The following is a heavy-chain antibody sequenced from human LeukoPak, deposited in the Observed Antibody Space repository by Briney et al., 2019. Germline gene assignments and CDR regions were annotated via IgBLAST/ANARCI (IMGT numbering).Heavy chain of an antibody. V-gene: IGHV3-30*18. J-gene: IGHJ4*02. Sequence: GRSLRLSCAASGFTFSSYGMHWVRQAPGKGLEWVAVISYDGSNKYYADSVKGRFTISRDNSKNTLYLQMNSLRAEDTAVYYCAKDLYDIVVVPAALNFDYWGQGTLVTVSS. CDR2: ISYDGSNK. CDR3: AKDLYDIVVVPAALNFDY. CDR1: GFTFSSYG. D-gene: IGHD2-2*01.